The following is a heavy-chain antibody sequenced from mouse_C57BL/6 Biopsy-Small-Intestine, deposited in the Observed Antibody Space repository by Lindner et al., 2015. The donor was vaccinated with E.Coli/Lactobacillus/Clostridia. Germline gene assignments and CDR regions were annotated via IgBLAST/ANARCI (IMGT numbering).Heavy chain of an antibody. D-gene: IGHD1-1*01. V-gene: IGHV1-62-2*01. CDR1: GYTFTEYT. CDR2: FYPGSGSI. J-gene: IGHJ4*01. CDR3: AREGGTTVVTSYYYAMDY. Sequence: VQLQESGAELVKPGASVKLSCKASGYTFTEYTIYWVKQRSGQGLEWIGWFYPGSGSIKYNEKFKDKATLTADKSSSTVYMELRSLTSEDSAVYFCAREGGTTVVTSYYYAMDYWGQGTSVTVSS.